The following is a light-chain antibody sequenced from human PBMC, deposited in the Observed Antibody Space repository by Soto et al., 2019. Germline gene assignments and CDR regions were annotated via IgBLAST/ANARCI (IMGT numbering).Light chain of an antibody. CDR2: DAS. Sequence: EIVLTQSPATLSLSPGAGATLSCRASQSIDSYLAWYQQTPGQAPRLLIYDASNRAAGIQARFSGSGSGTDFTLTISSLEPEDFAVYYCQQRSAWPPTFGGGTKVEI. CDR1: QSIDSY. V-gene: IGKV3-11*01. CDR3: QQRSAWPPT. J-gene: IGKJ4*01.